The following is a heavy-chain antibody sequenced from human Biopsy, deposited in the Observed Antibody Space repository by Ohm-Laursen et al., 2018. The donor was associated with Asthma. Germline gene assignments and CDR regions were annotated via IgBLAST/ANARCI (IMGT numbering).Heavy chain of an antibody. CDR2: ISYDGSTQ. V-gene: IGHV3-30*03. J-gene: IGHJ4*02. CDR3: ARAISSSWWAVEY. Sequence: SWGLSGAAPGLRSRNYALHWARKAQGKGLEWVALISYDGSTQYYADSVKGRFTISRDNSKNTLYLQMNSLRAEDTAVYYCARAISSSWWAVEYWGQGTLVTVSS. D-gene: IGHD6-6*01. CDR1: GLRSRNYA.